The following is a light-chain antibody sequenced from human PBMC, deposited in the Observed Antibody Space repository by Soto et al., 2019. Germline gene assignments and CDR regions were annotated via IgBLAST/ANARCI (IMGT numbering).Light chain of an antibody. CDR2: AAS. CDR1: QGTSSN. CDR3: QQSYSTPWT. J-gene: IGKJ1*01. V-gene: IGKV1-39*01. Sequence: DIQLTQSPSFLSASVGDRVTITCRASQGTSSNLAWYQQKPGKAPKLLIYAASSLQSGVPSRLSGSGSGTDFTLAISSLQPEDFATYYCQQSYSTPWTFGQGTKVDIK.